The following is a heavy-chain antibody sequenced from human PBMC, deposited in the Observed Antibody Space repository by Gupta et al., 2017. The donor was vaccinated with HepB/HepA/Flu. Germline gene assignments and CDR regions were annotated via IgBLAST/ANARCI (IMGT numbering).Heavy chain of an antibody. CDR2: INPNSGGT. V-gene: IGHV1-2*02. Sequence: QVQLVQSGAEVREPGASVKVSCEPFGYSFTDYYMHWVRQAPGQGLEWMGWINPNSGGTSSAQKFQGKFTMTRDTSINTAYMELSSLRSDDTAVYYCARDPRGHGSEYYFDYWGQGTLVTVSS. CDR3: ARDPRGHGSEYYFDY. J-gene: IGHJ4*02. CDR1: GYSFTDYY.